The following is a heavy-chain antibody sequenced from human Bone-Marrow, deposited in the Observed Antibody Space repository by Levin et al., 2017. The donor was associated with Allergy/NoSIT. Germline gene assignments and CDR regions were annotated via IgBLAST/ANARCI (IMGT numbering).Heavy chain of an antibody. D-gene: IGHD2-15*01. CDR1: GYTFTGYY. J-gene: IGHJ4*02. CDR2: INPNSGGT. V-gene: IGHV1-2*06. Sequence: ASVKVSCKASGYTFTGYYMHWVRQAPGQGLEWMGRINPNSGGTNYAQKFQGRVTMTRDTSISTAYMELSRLRSDDTAVYYCARGSADAYQHVVVAAIFGYHFDYWGQGTLVTVSS. CDR3: ARGSADAYQHVVVAAIFGYHFDY.